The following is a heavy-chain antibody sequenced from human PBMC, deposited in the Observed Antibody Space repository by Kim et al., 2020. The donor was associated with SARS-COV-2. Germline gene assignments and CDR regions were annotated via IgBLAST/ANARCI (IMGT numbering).Heavy chain of an antibody. D-gene: IGHD2-15*01. CDR3: AKGITRCSGDSCYYYGMDV. Sequence: GGSLRLSCAASGFTFGRYAVNWVRQAPGKGLEWVSVITGSGDNSYYAESVKGRFTISRDNTKDTLYLQMSSLRVEDTAKYYCAKGITRCSGDSCYYYGMDVWGKGTTVTVSS. V-gene: IGHV3-23*01. CDR1: GFTFGRYA. CDR2: ITGSGDNS. J-gene: IGHJ6*04.